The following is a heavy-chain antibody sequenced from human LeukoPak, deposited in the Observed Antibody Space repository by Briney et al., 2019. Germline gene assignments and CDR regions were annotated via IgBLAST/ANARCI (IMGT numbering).Heavy chain of an antibody. Sequence: SVKVSCKASGGTFSSYTISWVRQAPGQGLVWMGRIIPILGIANYAQKFQGRVTITADKSTSTAYMELSSLRSEDTAVYYCAKTAERGYSDYWGQGTLVTVSS. J-gene: IGHJ4*02. CDR1: GGTFSSYT. CDR3: AKTAERGYSDY. CDR2: IIPILGIA. V-gene: IGHV1-69*02. D-gene: IGHD5-18*01.